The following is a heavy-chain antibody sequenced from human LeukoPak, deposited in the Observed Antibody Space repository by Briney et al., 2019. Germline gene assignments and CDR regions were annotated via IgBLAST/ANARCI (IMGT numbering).Heavy chain of an antibody. CDR3: ARRAGYSSSWYYFDY. V-gene: IGHV5-51*01. D-gene: IGHD6-13*01. CDR1: GYSFTSHW. J-gene: IGHJ4*02. CDR2: IYPGDSDT. Sequence: GESLKISCKGSGYSFTSHWIAWVRQTPGKGLEWMAIIYPGDSDTRYSPSFQGQVTISADKSISTAYVQWSSLKASDTAMYYCARRAGYSSSWYYFDYWGQGTLVSVSS.